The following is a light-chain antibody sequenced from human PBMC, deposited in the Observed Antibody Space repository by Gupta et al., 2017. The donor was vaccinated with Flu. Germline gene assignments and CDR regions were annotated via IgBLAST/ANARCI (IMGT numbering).Light chain of an antibody. CDR3: CSYRNTSPLV. CDR1: SSDVGGFDY. J-gene: IGLJ1*01. CDR2: EVT. V-gene: IGLV2-14*01. Sequence: QSALTQPASVSGSPGQSITISCTGTSSDVGGFDYVSWYQQHPGKAPRLIIFEVTHRPSGVSSRFSASKSGNTAYLTISGLQPEDEADYHCCSYRNTSPLVFGTGTRVTVL.